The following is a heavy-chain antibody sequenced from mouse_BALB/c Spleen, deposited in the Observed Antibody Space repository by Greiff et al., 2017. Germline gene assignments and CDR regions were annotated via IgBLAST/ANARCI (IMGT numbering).Heavy chain of an antibody. CDR1: GFTFSDYY. D-gene: IGHD1-1*01. CDR2: ISDGGSYT. V-gene: IGHV5-4*02. J-gene: IGHJ3*01. Sequence: EVKVVESGGGLVKPGGSLKLSCAASGFTFSDYYMYWVRQTPEKRLEWVATISDGGSYTYYPDSVKGRFTISRDNAKNNLYLQMSSLKSEDTAMYYCARGGYGSSSFAYWGQGTLVTVSA. CDR3: ARGGYGSSSFAY.